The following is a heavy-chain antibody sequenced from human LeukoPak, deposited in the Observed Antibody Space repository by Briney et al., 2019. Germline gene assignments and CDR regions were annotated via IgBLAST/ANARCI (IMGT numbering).Heavy chain of an antibody. CDR2: IYTSGNT. D-gene: IGHD2-2*01. CDR3: AREGCSSTSCPFDY. CDR1: GGSISSYY. Sequence: SETLSLTCTVSGGSISSYYWSWIRQPAGKGLEWIGRIYTSGNTNYNPSLKSRVTMSVDTSKNQFSLKLSSVTAADTAVYYCAREGCSSTSCPFDYWGQGTLVTVSS. V-gene: IGHV4-4*07. J-gene: IGHJ4*02.